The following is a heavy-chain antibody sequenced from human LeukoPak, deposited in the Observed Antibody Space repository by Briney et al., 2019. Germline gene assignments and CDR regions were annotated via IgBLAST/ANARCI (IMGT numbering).Heavy chain of an antibody. CDR2: INHSGST. J-gene: IGHJ3*01. CDR3: ARVMIDFLSDV. CDR1: GGSFSGYY. Sequence: SETLSLTCAVYGGSFSGYYWSWIRQPPGKGLEWIGEINHSGSTNYNPSLKSRVTISVDTSKNQFSLKLSSVTAADTALYYCARVMIDFLSDVWGQGTMVTVSS. D-gene: IGHD3-22*01. V-gene: IGHV4-34*01.